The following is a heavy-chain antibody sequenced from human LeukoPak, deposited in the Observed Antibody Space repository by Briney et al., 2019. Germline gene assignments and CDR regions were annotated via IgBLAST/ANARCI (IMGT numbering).Heavy chain of an antibody. CDR3: ARDKSVYYDTSGSRFDY. Sequence: PRGSLRLSCAAYQFTFTSYWMSWVRQAPGKGLEWVANINQDGSERYYVDSVKGRFTISRDNAKSSLYLQMNSLRAEDTAVYYCARDKSVYYDTSGSRFDYWGQGTLVTVSS. V-gene: IGHV3-7*01. CDR2: INQDGSER. J-gene: IGHJ4*02. CDR1: QFTFTSYW. D-gene: IGHD3-22*01.